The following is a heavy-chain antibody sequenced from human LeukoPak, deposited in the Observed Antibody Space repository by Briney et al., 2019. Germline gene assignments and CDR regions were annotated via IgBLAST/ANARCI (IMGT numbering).Heavy chain of an antibody. J-gene: IGHJ4*02. V-gene: IGHV7-4-1*02. CDR3: ATSPGIAAPSGYYFDH. CDR1: GDTFNNYA. Sequence: GASVKVSCKASGDTFNNYAMNWVRQAPGQGPEWMGWINTNTGNPTYAQGFTGRFVFSVDTSVSTAYLQISSLKAEDTAVYYCATSPGIAAPSGYYFDHWGQGTLVTVSS. D-gene: IGHD6-13*01. CDR2: INTNTGNP.